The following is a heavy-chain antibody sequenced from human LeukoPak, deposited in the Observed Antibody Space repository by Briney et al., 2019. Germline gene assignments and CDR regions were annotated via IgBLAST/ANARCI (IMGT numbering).Heavy chain of an antibody. CDR3: ARDRFQFDP. V-gene: IGHV1-69*05. CDR2: IIPIFGTA. J-gene: IGHJ5*02. CDR1: GGTFSSYA. Sequence: GASVKVSCKASGGTFSSYAISWVRQAPGQGLEWMGRIIPIFGTANYAQKLQGRVTMTTDTSTSTAYMELRSLRSDDTAVYYCARDRFQFDPWGQGTLVTVSS.